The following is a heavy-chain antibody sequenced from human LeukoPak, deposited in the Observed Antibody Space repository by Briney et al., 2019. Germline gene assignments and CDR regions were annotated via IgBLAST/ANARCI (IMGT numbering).Heavy chain of an antibody. Sequence: GGSLRLSCAASGFTFSSYSMYWVRQAPGKGLEWVSSINNSGNNIYYPDSVKGRFTTTRDNAKSSLYLQKSSLRAEDTAVYYCARGSSWSYDYWGRGTLVTVSS. V-gene: IGHV3-21*06. CDR1: GFTFSSYS. D-gene: IGHD6-13*01. CDR2: INNSGNNI. J-gene: IGHJ4*02. CDR3: ARGSSWSYDY.